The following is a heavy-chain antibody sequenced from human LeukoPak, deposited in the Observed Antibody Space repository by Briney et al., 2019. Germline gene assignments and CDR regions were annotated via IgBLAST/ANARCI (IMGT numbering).Heavy chain of an antibody. V-gene: IGHV3-30*02. Sequence: GGSLRLSCAAAGFTFDDYGMHWDRQAPGKGLEWVAFIRYDGSNKYYADSVKGRFTISRDNSKNTLYLQMNSLRAEDTAVYYCAKSPYDSSGYYEGPFFDYWGQGTLVTVSS. J-gene: IGHJ4*02. CDR3: AKSPYDSSGYYEGPFFDY. CDR2: IRYDGSNK. CDR1: GFTFDDYG. D-gene: IGHD3-22*01.